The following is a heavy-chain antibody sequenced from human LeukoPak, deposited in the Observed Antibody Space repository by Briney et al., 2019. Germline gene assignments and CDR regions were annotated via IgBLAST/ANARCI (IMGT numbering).Heavy chain of an antibody. CDR1: GFTVSSNY. CDR2: IYSGGST. CDR3: ARSAGVLRPEYYFDY. Sequence: GGSLRLSCAASGFTVSSNYMSWVRQAPGKGLEWVSVIYSGGSTYYADSVKGRFTISRDNSKNTLYLQMNSLRAEDKAVYYCARSAGVLRPEYYFDYWGQGTLVTVSS. V-gene: IGHV3-66*01. J-gene: IGHJ4*02. D-gene: IGHD6-6*01.